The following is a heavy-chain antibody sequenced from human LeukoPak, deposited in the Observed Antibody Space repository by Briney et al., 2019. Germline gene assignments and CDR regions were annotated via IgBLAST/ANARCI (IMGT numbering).Heavy chain of an antibody. J-gene: IGHJ4*02. V-gene: IGHV3-23*01. D-gene: IGHD2-15*01. CDR2: ISGSGGST. CDR3: AKDPGGGGFNPEYCFDY. CDR1: GFTFSSYA. Sequence: GGSLRLSCAASGFTFSSYAMSWVRQAPGKGLEWVSAISGSGGSTYYADSVKGRFTISRDNSKNTLYLQMNSLRAEDTAVYYCAKDPGGGGFNPEYCFDYWGQGTLVTVSS.